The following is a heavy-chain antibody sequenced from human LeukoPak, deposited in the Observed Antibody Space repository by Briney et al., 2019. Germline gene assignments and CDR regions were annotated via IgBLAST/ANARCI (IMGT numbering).Heavy chain of an antibody. J-gene: IGHJ5*02. CDR2: ISGSGGST. CDR1: GLTFSSYA. D-gene: IGHD6-13*01. CDR3: AKDSPSIATKGPNWFDP. Sequence: GGSLRLSCEGSGLTFSSYAMSWVRQAPGKGLEWVSAISGSGGSTYYADSVKGRFTISRDNSKNTLYLQMNSLRAEDTAVYYCAKDSPSIATKGPNWFDPWGQGTLVTVSS. V-gene: IGHV3-23*01.